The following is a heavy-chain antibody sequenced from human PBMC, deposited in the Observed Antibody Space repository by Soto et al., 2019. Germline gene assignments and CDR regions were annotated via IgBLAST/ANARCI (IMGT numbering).Heavy chain of an antibody. Sequence: PXGSLRLSCSASGFTFSTYAMSWVRQAPGKGLEWVSAISGSGSDTYHADSVKGRFTISRDNSISTLYLQMNSLRTEDTAVYYCAHPRGYGVFDAYDFWGQGAMVTVSS. CDR2: ISGSGSDT. V-gene: IGHV3-23*01. D-gene: IGHD4-17*01. CDR3: AHPRGYGVFDAYDF. J-gene: IGHJ3*01. CDR1: GFTFSTYA.